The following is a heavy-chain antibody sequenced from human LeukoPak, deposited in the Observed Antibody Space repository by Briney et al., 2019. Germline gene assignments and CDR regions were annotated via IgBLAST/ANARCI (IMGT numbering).Heavy chain of an antibody. V-gene: IGHV1-18*01. CDR3: ARDRVLYCSSTSCYLAY. J-gene: IGHJ4*02. CDR2: ISAYNGNT. CDR1: GYTFTSYG. D-gene: IGHD2-2*01. Sequence: ASVKVSCKASGYTFTSYGISWVRQAPGQGLEWMGCISAYNGNTNYAQKLQGRVTMTTDTSTSTAYMELRSLRSDDTAVYYCARDRVLYCSSTSCYLAYWGQGTLVTVSS.